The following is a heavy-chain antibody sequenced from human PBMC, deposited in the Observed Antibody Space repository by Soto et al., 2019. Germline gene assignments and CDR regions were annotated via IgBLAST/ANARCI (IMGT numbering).Heavy chain of an antibody. D-gene: IGHD4-17*01. CDR3: ARDRVYGDYHDAFDI. Sequence: GWSLRLSCAASGFTFISYSMNWVRQAPGKGLEWVSSISSSSSYIYYADSVKGRFTISRDNAKNSLYLQMNSLRAEDTAVYYCARDRVYGDYHDAFDIWGQGTMVTVS. CDR2: ISSSSSYI. J-gene: IGHJ3*02. CDR1: GFTFISYS. V-gene: IGHV3-21*01.